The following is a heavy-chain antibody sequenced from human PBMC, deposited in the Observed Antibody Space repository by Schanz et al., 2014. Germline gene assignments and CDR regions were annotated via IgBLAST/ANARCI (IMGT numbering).Heavy chain of an antibody. J-gene: IGHJ4*02. CDR1: GYTFTSYG. CDR3: ARDRRFFDRDDLYYFDS. V-gene: IGHV1-18*01. CDR2: ISAYNGNT. D-gene: IGHD3-3*01. Sequence: QVQLVQSGAEVKKPGASVKVSCKASGYTFTSYGISWVRQAPGQGLEWMGWISAYNGNTKYPQKRQGRVTITTDTSTSTAYMALTDLRSDDTAVYYCARDRRFFDRDDLYYFDSWGQGTLVTVSS.